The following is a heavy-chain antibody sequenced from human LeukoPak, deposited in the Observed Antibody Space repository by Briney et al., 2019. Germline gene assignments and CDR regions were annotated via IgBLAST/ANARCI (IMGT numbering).Heavy chain of an antibody. J-gene: IGHJ3*02. CDR2: IHYRGST. CDR3: ARNTGYDAFDI. Sequence: PSETLSLTCTVSGGSISSFYWSWIRLPPGKGLEWIGYIHYRGSTSYNPSLKSRVTISEDTSKNQFSLKLSSVTAADTAVYYYARNTGYDAFDIWGQGTMVTVSS. V-gene: IGHV4-59*01. CDR1: GGSISSFY. D-gene: IGHD1-14*01.